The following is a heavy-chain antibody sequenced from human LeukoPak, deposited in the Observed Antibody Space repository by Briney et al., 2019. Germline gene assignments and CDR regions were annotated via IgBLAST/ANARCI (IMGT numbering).Heavy chain of an antibody. CDR1: GFTFSSHS. J-gene: IGHJ6*02. CDR2: ISSSSSYI. V-gene: IGHV3-21*01. Sequence: GGSLRLSCAASGFTFSSHSMNWVRQAPGKGPESVPSISSSSSYIYYADSVKGRFTISRDNAKNSLYLQMNSLRAEDTAVYYCARAEGAYDSSGYYLNYYYYGMDVWGQGTTVTVSS. CDR3: ARAEGAYDSSGYYLNYYYYGMDV. D-gene: IGHD3-22*01.